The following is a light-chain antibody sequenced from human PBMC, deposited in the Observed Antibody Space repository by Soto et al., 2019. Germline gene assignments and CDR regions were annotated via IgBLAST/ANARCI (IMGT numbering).Light chain of an antibody. CDR2: DAS. J-gene: IGKJ5*01. CDR3: QQYDNPPT. CDR1: QDISNY. V-gene: IGKV1-33*01. Sequence: DAEMTRSTSSLSASVGDRVTITCQASQDISNYLNWYQQKPGKAPKLLIYDASNLETGVPSRFSGSGSGTDFTFTISSLQPEDIATYYCQQYDNPPTFGQGTRLEIK.